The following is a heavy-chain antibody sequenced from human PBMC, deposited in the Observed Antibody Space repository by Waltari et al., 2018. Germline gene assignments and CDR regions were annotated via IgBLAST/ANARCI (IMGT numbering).Heavy chain of an antibody. Sequence: QVQLQESGPGLVKPSGTLSLTCAVSGDSISSKYWGSWVRQSPGKGLEWIGEIYHSGKTYYNPSLKSRVTISVDKSKNQFSLNLSSVTAADTAVYYCAADRGVGLYFDYWGQGTLVTVSS. CDR1: GDSISSKYW. V-gene: IGHV4-4*02. CDR3: AADRGVGLYFDY. CDR2: IYHSGKT. J-gene: IGHJ4*02. D-gene: IGHD2-8*02.